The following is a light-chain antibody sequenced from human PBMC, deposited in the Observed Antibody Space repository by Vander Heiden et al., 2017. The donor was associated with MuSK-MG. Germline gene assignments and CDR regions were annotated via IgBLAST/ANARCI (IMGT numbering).Light chain of an antibody. CDR3: QQYHNWPPYT. CDR1: QSVSRN. V-gene: IGKV3-15*01. CDR2: GAS. J-gene: IGKJ2*01. Sequence: EIVMTQSPATLSVSPGERATLSCRASQSVSRNFAWYQQKPGQAPRLLIFGASTRATGIPARFSGSGSGTEFTLTISSLQSEDVEVYYCQQYHNWPPYTFGQGTKLEIK.